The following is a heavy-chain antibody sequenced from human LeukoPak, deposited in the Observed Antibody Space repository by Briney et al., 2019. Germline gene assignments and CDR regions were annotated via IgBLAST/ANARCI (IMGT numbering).Heavy chain of an antibody. CDR3: VRDYDISGPQKNFFDY. D-gene: IGHD3-22*01. CDR2: IIPMFGAV. V-gene: IGHV1-69*06. Sequence: SVKVSCKAPGGTFSSYAITWVRQAPGQGLQWMGGIIPMFGAVNYAQKFQGRVTITADKSTGTAYMELSSLRSEDTAVYYCVRDYDISGPQKNFFDYWGQGTLVTVSS. CDR1: GGTFSSYA. J-gene: IGHJ4*02.